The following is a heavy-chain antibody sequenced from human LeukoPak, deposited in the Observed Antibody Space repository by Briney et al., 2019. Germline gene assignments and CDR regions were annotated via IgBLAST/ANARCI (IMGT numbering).Heavy chain of an antibody. CDR1: GFTFSSYS. Sequence: AGGSLRLSCAASGFTFSSYSMNWVRQAPGKGLEWVSSISSSSSYIYYADSVKGRFTISRDNANYSLYLQMNSLRAEDTAVYYCAREDTALVTLDYWGQGTLVTVSS. V-gene: IGHV3-21*01. J-gene: IGHJ4*02. D-gene: IGHD5-18*01. CDR2: ISSSSSYI. CDR3: AREDTALVTLDY.